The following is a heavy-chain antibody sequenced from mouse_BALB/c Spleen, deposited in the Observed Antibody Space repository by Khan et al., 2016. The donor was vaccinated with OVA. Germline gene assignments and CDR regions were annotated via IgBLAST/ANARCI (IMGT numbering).Heavy chain of an antibody. V-gene: IGHV5-6*01. D-gene: IGHD1-1*01. CDR2: ISTGGSYT. Sequence: DVHLVESGGDLVKPGGSLKLSCAASGFTFSTYGMSWVRQTPDKRLEWVATISTGGSYTYYPDSVKGRFTISRDNAKNTLYLQMSSLKSEDTALFYCARRAYYYGSEGCAYWGQGTLVTGAA. CDR1: GFTFSTYG. J-gene: IGHJ3*01. CDR3: ARRAYYYGSEGCAY.